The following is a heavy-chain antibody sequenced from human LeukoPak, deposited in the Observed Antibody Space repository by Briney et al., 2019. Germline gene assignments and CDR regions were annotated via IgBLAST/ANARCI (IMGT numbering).Heavy chain of an antibody. J-gene: IGHJ3*02. V-gene: IGHV3-48*03. CDR3: ARDGGWELYAFDI. CDR2: ISSSGSTI. D-gene: IGHD1-26*01. Sequence: GGSLRLSCAASGFTFSSYEMNWVRQAPGKGLEWVSYISSSGSTIYYADSVKGRFTISRDNAKNSLYLQMNGLRAEDTAVYYCARDGGWELYAFDIWGQGTMVTVSS. CDR1: GFTFSSYE.